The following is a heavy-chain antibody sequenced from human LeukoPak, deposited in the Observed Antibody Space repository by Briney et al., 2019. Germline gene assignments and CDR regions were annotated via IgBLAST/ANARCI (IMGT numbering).Heavy chain of an antibody. J-gene: IGHJ5*02. CDR1: GFTFSDYY. CDR2: ISGSGGST. V-gene: IGHV3-23*01. D-gene: IGHD5-12*01. Sequence: GGPLRLSCAASGFTFSDYYMSWIRQAPGKGLEWVSAISGSGGSTYYADSVKGRFTISRDNSKNTLYLQMNSLRAEDTAVYYCAKDEGGGYVRWFDLWGQGTLVTVSS. CDR3: AKDEGGGYVRWFDL.